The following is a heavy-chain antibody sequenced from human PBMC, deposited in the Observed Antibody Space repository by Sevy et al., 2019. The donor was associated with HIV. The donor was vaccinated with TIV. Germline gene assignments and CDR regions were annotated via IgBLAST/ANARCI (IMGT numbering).Heavy chain of an antibody. Sequence: GGSLRLSCATSGFTFSSYSMHWVRQAPGKGLEWVATTSYDGSNKYYADSVKGRFTISRDNFKNSLSLQMNSLRAEDTAVYYCALERLSSDVAEYFENWGQGTQVTVSS. CDR2: TSYDGSNK. CDR1: GFTFSSYS. J-gene: IGHJ1*01. D-gene: IGHD3-3*01. V-gene: IGHV3-30-3*01. CDR3: ALERLSSDVAEYFEN.